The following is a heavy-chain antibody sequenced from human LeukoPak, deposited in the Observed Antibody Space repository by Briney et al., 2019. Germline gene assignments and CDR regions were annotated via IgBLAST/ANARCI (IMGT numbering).Heavy chain of an antibody. CDR1: GFTFSSYG. J-gene: IGHJ4*02. CDR3: AKDPYYYDSRVYSPDY. D-gene: IGHD3-22*01. Sequence: GGSLRLSCAASGFTFSSYGMHWVRQAPGKGLEWVAFIRYDGSNKYYADSVKGRFTISRDNSKNTLYLQMNSLRAEDTAVYYCAKDPYYYDSRVYSPDYWGQGTLVTASS. CDR2: IRYDGSNK. V-gene: IGHV3-30*02.